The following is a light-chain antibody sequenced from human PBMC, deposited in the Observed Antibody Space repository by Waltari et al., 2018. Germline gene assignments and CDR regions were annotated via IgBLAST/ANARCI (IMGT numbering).Light chain of an antibody. V-gene: IGKV1-8*01. J-gene: IGKJ3*01. CDR2: AAS. CDR3: QQYYSYPRT. Sequence: AIRITQSPSSLSASTGDRLTITCRASQGISSYLAWYQQKPGKAPKLLIYAASTLQSGVPSRFSGSGSGTDFTLTISCLQSEDFATYYCQQYYSYPRTFGPGTKVDIK. CDR1: QGISSY.